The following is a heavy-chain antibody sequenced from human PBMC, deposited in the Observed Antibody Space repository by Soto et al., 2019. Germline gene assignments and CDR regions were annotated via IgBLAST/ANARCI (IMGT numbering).Heavy chain of an antibody. CDR1: GFIFSDHY. Sequence: GGSLRLFCAASGFIFSDHYIDWVRQAPGKGLEWVGRTRDKANSYTTEYAASVKGRFTISRDDSKNSLYLQMNSLKTEDTAVYYCASSAYSSGWYVDYWGQRTLVTVSS. J-gene: IGHJ4*02. CDR3: ASSAYSSGWYVDY. V-gene: IGHV3-72*01. CDR2: TRDKANSYTT. D-gene: IGHD6-19*01.